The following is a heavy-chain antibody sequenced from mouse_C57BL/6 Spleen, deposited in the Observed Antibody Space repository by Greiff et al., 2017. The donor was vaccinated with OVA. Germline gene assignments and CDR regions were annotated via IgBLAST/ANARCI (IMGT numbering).Heavy chain of an antibody. CDR2: IDPSDSYT. CDR1: GYTFTSYW. V-gene: IGHV1-50*01. CDR3: ARRGLYGNYNYYAMDY. Sequence: QQSCKASGYTFTSYWMQWVKQRPGQGLEWIGEIDPSDSYTNYNQKFKGKATLTVDTSSSTAYMQLSSLTSEDSAVYYCARRGLYGNYNYYAMDYWGQGTSVTVSS. D-gene: IGHD2-1*01. J-gene: IGHJ4*01.